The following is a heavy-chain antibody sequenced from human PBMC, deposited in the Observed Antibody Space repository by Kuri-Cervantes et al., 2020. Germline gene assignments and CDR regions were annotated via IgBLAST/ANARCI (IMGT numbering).Heavy chain of an antibody. V-gene: IGHV3-9*01. CDR2: ISWNSGSI. CDR3: AKDGYYGTTKYYFDY. D-gene: IGHD2/OR15-2a*01. CDR1: GFTFSSYA. J-gene: IGHJ4*02. Sequence: SLKISCVVSGFTFSSYAMHWVRQAPGKGLEWVSGISWNSGSIGYADSVKGRFTISRDNAKNSLYLQMNSLRAEDTASYYCAKDGYYGTTKYYFDYWGQGTLVTVSS.